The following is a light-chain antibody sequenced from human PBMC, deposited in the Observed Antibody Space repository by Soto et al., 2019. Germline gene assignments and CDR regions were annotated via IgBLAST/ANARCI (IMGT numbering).Light chain of an antibody. J-gene: IGKJ3*01. Sequence: PGDRATLSCRASQNVSIYVAWYRQKPGQAPRLLIYEASNRAAGIPARFSGSGSGTDFTLTISSLEPEDFAVYFCQQRSNWPPTFTFGPGTKVDI. CDR1: QNVSIY. CDR2: EAS. V-gene: IGKV3-11*01. CDR3: QQRSNWPPTFT.